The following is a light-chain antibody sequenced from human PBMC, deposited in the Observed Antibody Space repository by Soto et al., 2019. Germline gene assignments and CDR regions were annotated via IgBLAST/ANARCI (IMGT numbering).Light chain of an antibody. V-gene: IGKV3-11*01. J-gene: IGKJ5*01. CDR2: DAS. CDR1: QSVSSN. CDR3: QQRSNWPPIT. Sequence: EIVMTQSPATLSVNPGERATLSCRASQSVSSNLAWYQQKPGQAPRLLIYDASNRATGIPARFSGSGSGTDFTLTISSLEPEDFAVYYCQQRSNWPPITFGQRTRLEVK.